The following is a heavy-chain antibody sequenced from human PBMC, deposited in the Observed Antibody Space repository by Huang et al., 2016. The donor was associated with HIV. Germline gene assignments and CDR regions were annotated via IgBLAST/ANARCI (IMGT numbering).Heavy chain of an antibody. CDR2: ISPITGET. CDR3: ATDGGGGCNGGTCFPY. Sequence: QVQLVQSGAEVKKPGASLKVSCKTSGYPFSAYFIHWVRQAPGQGREWMGGISPITGETFYAQKCQGRVNITRDTSIRTAYMELASRRPDDAAAYFCATDGGGGCNGGTCFPYWGQGTVVGVSS. CDR1: GYPFSAYF. V-gene: IGHV1-2*02. J-gene: IGHJ4*02. D-gene: IGHD2-15*01.